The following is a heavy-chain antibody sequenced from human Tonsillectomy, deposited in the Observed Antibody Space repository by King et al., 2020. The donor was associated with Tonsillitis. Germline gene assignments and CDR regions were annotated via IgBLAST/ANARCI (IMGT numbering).Heavy chain of an antibody. CDR2: IYPGDSDT. J-gene: IGHJ5*02. V-gene: IGHV5-51*01. CDR3: ARKLPYRYNWNSIWFDP. CDR1: GYSFTSYW. Sequence: QLVQSGAEVKKPGESLKISCKGSGYSFTSYWIGWVRQMPGKGLEWMGIIYPGDSDTRYSPSFQGQVTISADKSISTAYLQWSSLKASDTAVYYCARKLPYRYNWNSIWFDPWGQGTLVTVSS. D-gene: IGHD1-20*01.